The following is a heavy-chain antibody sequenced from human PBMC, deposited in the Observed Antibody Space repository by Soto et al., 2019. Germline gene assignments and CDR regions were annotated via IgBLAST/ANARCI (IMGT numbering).Heavy chain of an antibody. CDR2: IDWDDDK. Sequence: SGPTLVNPTETLTLTCTFSGFSLSTSGMCVSWIRQPPGKALEWLARIDWDDDKYYSTSLKTRLTISKDTSKNQVVLTMTNMDPVDTATYYCARRNSYARSGGMDVWGQGTTVTVSS. D-gene: IGHD5-18*01. CDR1: GFSLSTSGMC. V-gene: IGHV2-70*11. CDR3: ARRNSYARSGGMDV. J-gene: IGHJ6*02.